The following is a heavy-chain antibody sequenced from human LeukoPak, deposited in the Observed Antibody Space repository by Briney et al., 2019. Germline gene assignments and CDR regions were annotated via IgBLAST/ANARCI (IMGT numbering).Heavy chain of an antibody. Sequence: SETLSLTCTVSGGSISSYYWSWIRQPPGKGLEWIGRIYTSGSTNYNPSLKSRVTISVDTSKNQFSLKLSSVTAADTAVYYCAREQRYYDFWSRQFDYWGQGTLVTVSS. J-gene: IGHJ4*02. D-gene: IGHD3-3*01. CDR2: IYTSGST. CDR3: AREQRYYDFWSRQFDY. CDR1: GGSISSYY. V-gene: IGHV4-4*07.